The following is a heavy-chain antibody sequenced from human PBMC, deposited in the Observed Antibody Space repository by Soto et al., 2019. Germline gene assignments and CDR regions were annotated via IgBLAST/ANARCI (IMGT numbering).Heavy chain of an antibody. CDR2: IWYDGSNK. CDR3: AGQGRSFALGYYYYGMDV. J-gene: IGHJ6*02. D-gene: IGHD1-26*01. CDR1: GFTFSSYG. Sequence: QVQLVESGGGVVQPGRSLRLSCAASGFTFSSYGMHWVRQAPGKGLEWVAVIWYDGSNKYYADSVKGRFTISRDNSKNTLYLQMNSLRAEDTAVYYCAGQGRSFALGYYYYGMDVWGQGTTVTVSS. V-gene: IGHV3-33*01.